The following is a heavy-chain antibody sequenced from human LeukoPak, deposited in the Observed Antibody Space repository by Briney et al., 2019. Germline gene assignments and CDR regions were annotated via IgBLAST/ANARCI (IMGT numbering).Heavy chain of an antibody. CDR3: ARVSSSYFDY. CDR2: ISSSSSHI. CDR1: GFTFSSYR. V-gene: IGHV3-21*01. Sequence: GGSLRPSCAASGFTFSSYRMNWVRQAPGKGLEWVSSISSSSSHIYYADSVKGRFTISRDNAENSLYLQMNSLRAEDTAVYYCARVSSSYFDYWGQGTLVTVSS. D-gene: IGHD5/OR15-5a*01. J-gene: IGHJ4*02.